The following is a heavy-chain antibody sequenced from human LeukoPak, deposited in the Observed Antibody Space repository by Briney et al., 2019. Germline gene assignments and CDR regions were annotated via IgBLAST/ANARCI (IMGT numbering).Heavy chain of an antibody. CDR1: ADLQRLCY. CDR3: AGEGEGDSYGVGLFY. Sequence: SETLSLTCTVPADLQRLCYCSWLRQPPGKGLEWIGYIFYTGTTNSIPSLKSRVTISLDTSNNQFSLKLSSVTAADTAVSYCAGEGEGDSYGVGLFYSGQGTLVTVSS. D-gene: IGHD5-18*01. V-gene: IGHV4-59*08. CDR2: IFYTGTT. J-gene: IGHJ4*02.